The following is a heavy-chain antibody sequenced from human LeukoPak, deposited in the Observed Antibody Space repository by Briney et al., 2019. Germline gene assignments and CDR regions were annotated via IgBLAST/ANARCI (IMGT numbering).Heavy chain of an antibody. D-gene: IGHD1-26*01. Sequence: GASVKVSCKASGGTFSSHAISWVRQAPGQGLEWMGRIIPILGVGSSAQKFQGRLTITADTSTNTAYMELSSLRSEDTAMYYCARDGAPLDAFDVWGQGSMVTVSS. CDR3: ARDGAPLDAFDV. V-gene: IGHV1-69*04. J-gene: IGHJ3*01. CDR1: GGTFSSHA. CDR2: IIPILGVG.